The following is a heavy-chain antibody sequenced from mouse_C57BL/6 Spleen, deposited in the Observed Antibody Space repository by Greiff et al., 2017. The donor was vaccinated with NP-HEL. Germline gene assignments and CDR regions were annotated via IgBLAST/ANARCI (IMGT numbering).Heavy chain of an antibody. CDR1: GYTFTSYW. V-gene: IGHV1-52*01. D-gene: IGHD2-4*01. CDR2: IDPSDSET. CDR3: ARLYYDYDGNYFDY. Sequence: QVQLQQPGAELVRPGSSVKLSCKASGYTFTSYWMHWVKQRPIQGLEWIGNIDPSDSETHYNQKFKDKATLTVDKSSSTAYMQLSSLTSEDSAVYYCARLYYDYDGNYFDYWGQGTTLTVSS. J-gene: IGHJ2*01.